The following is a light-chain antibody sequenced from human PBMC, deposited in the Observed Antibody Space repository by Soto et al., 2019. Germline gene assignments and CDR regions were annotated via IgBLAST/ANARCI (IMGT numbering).Light chain of an antibody. Sequence: EIVMTQSPANLSVSPGERVTLSCRASQSVGSNLAWYQQKPGQAPRLLIYEASTRATGIPARFSGSGSATEFTVTIGSLQSEDFAVYYCQQYNNWPPMYTFGQGAKLEIK. J-gene: IGKJ2*01. V-gene: IGKV3-15*01. CDR1: QSVGSN. CDR2: EAS. CDR3: QQYNNWPPMYT.